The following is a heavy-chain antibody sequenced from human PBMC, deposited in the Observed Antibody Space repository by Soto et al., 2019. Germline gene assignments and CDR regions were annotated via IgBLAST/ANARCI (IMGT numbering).Heavy chain of an antibody. CDR3: ARAVAVPADFDY. J-gene: IGHJ4*02. Sequence: ASMKVSRKASGYTFTNYAMHLVRQAPGQRLEWMGWINAGNGNTKYSQKFQGRVTITRDTSASTAYMELSSLRSEDTAVYYCARAVAVPADFDYWGQGTLVTVSS. CDR2: INAGNGNT. CDR1: GYTFTNYA. V-gene: IGHV1-3*01. D-gene: IGHD6-19*01.